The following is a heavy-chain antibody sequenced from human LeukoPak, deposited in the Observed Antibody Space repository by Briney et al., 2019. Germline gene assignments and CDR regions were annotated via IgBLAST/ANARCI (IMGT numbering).Heavy chain of an antibody. CDR2: ISGSGGST. CDR1: GFTFSSYA. Sequence: PGGSLRLSCAASGFTFSSYAMSWVRQAPGKGLEWVSAISGSGGSTYYADSVKGRFTISRDNAKNTLYLQMNSLRAEDTAVYYCANYYGSGSFFDYWGQGTLVTVSS. CDR3: ANYYGSGSFFDY. V-gene: IGHV3-23*01. J-gene: IGHJ4*02. D-gene: IGHD3-10*01.